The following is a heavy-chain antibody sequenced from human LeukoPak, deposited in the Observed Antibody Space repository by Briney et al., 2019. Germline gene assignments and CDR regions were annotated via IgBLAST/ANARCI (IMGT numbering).Heavy chain of an antibody. Sequence: GGSLRVSCAASGFTFSSYSMNWVRQAPGKGLEWVSYISSSSSTIYYADDVKGRITITRDNGKSSLYLQMISLRAEDTAVYYCARDRGVVHLPYYFDYWGEGTLVTVSS. V-gene: IGHV3-48*04. CDR3: ARDRGVVHLPYYFDY. D-gene: IGHD3-3*01. J-gene: IGHJ4*02. CDR2: ISSSSSTI. CDR1: GFTFSSYS.